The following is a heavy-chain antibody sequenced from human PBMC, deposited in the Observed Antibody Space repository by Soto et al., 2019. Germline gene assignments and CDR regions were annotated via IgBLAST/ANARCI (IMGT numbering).Heavy chain of an antibody. V-gene: IGHV4-39*01. Sequence: QLQLQESGPGLVKPSETLSLTCTVSGGSIFSSSYYWGWIRQPPGKGLEWIGTFYYSGSTYYNPSLKSRVTISVDTSKNQCSLKLTSVTAADTAVYYCARQWGYDAFDIWGQGTLVTVSS. J-gene: IGHJ3*02. D-gene: IGHD1-26*01. CDR2: FYYSGST. CDR3: ARQWGYDAFDI. CDR1: GGSIFSSSYY.